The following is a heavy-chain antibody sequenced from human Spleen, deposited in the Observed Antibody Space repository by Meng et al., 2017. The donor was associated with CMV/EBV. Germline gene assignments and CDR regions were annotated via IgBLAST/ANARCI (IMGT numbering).Heavy chain of an antibody. D-gene: IGHD1/OR15-1a*01. CDR2: INPNSGGT. Sequence: ASVKVSCKASGYTFTGYYMHWVRQAPGQGLEWMGWINPNSGGTNYALKFQGRVTMTRDTSISTAYMELSRLRSDDTAVYYCARELEQQLSGMDVWGQGTTVTVS. J-gene: IGHJ6*02. V-gene: IGHV1-2*02. CDR1: GYTFTGYY. CDR3: ARELEQQLSGMDV.